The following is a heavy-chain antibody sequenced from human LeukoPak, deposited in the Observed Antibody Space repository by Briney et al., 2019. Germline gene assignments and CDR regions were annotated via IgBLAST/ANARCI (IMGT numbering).Heavy chain of an antibody. Sequence: ASVKVSCKASGGTFSSYAISWVRQAPGQGLEWMGGIIPIFGTANYAQKFQGRVTITTDESTSTAYMELSSLRSEDTAVHYCARGGRKRITMVLPHFDYWGQGTLVTVSS. CDR2: IIPIFGTA. V-gene: IGHV1-69*05. D-gene: IGHD3-10*01. CDR3: ARGGRKRITMVLPHFDY. CDR1: GGTFSSYA. J-gene: IGHJ4*02.